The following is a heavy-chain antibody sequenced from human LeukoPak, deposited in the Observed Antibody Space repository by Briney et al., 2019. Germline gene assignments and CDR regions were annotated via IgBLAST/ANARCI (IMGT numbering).Heavy chain of an antibody. Sequence: ASVKVSCKASGYTFTGYYMHWVRQAPGQGLEWMGWINPNSGGTNYAQKFQGRVTMTTDTSTSTAYMELRSLRSDDTAVYYCARTYTVVTPNFDYWGQGTLVTVSS. V-gene: IGHV1-2*02. D-gene: IGHD4-23*01. CDR2: INPNSGGT. CDR1: GYTFTGYY. CDR3: ARTYTVVTPNFDY. J-gene: IGHJ4*02.